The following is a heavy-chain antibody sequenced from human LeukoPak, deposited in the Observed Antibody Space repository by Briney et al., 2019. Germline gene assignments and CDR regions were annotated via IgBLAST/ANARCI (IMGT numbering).Heavy chain of an antibody. CDR3: AGERGDITDY. CDR1: GFTFSSYA. V-gene: IGHV3-74*01. CDR2: INSDGSST. Sequence: PAGGSLRLSCAASGFTFSSYAMSWVRQVPGKGLVWVSRINSDGSSTSYADSVKGRFTISRDNAENTLYLQMNSLRVEDTAVYYCAGERGDITDYWGQGTLVTVSS. D-gene: IGHD3-9*01. J-gene: IGHJ4*02.